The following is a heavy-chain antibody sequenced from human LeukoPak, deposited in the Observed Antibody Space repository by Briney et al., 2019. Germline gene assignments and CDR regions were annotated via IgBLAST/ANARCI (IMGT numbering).Heavy chain of an antibody. J-gene: IGHJ4*02. Sequence: SETLSLTCTVSGGSISSYYWSWIRQPPGKGLEWIGYIYYSGSTNYNPPLKSRVTISVDTSKNQFSLKLSSVTAADTAVYYCARGRRPRAGFRNEDIVVVPAAERPFDYWGQGTLVTVSS. D-gene: IGHD2-2*01. CDR1: GGSISSYY. CDR2: IYYSGST. CDR3: ARGRRPRAGFRNEDIVVVPAAERPFDY. V-gene: IGHV4-59*12.